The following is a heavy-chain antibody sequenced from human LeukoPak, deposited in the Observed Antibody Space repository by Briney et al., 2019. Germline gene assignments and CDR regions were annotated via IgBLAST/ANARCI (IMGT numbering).Heavy chain of an antibody. CDR3: ARDRPVTGGNWFDP. CDR1: GFTFSSYS. CDR2: ISSSSSYI. D-gene: IGHD2-21*02. Sequence: GGSLRLSCAASGFTFSSYSMNWVRQAPGKGLEWVSSISSSSSYIYYADSVKGRFTISRDNAKNSLYLQMNSLRAEDTAVYYCARDRPVTGGNWFDPWGRGTLVTVSS. J-gene: IGHJ5*02. V-gene: IGHV3-21*01.